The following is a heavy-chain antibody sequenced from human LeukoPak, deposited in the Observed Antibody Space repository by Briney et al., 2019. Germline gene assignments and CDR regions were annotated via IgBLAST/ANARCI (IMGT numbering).Heavy chain of an antibody. D-gene: IGHD2-15*01. Sequence: ASVKVSCKASGYTFTAYFMYWVRQAPGQGLEWMGWINPNSGNTNYAQKLQGRVTMTTDTSTSTAYMELRSLRSDDTAVYYCARDGGSSSNWFARWGQGTLVTVSS. CDR2: INPNSGNT. V-gene: IGHV1-18*04. CDR1: GYTFTAYF. CDR3: ARDGGSSSNWFAR. J-gene: IGHJ5*02.